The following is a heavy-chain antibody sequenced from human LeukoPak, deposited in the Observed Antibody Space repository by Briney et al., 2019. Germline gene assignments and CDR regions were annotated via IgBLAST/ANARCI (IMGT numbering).Heavy chain of an antibody. CDR2: ISWNSGSI. Sequence: PGRSLRLSCAASGFTFDDYAMHWVRQAPGKGLEWVSGISWNSGSIGYADSVKGRFTISRDNAKNSLYLQMNSLRAEDTALYYCAKDKAAVSRMAGDWGQGTLVTVSS. J-gene: IGHJ4*02. D-gene: IGHD4-17*01. CDR1: GFTFDDYA. V-gene: IGHV3-9*01. CDR3: AKDKAAVSRMAGD.